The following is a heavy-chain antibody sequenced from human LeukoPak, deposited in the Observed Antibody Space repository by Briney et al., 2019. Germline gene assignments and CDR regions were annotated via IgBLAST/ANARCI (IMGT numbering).Heavy chain of an antibody. J-gene: IGHJ5*02. V-gene: IGHV4-39*07. D-gene: IGHD2-15*01. Sequence: SETLSLTCTVSGGSISSSSYYWGWIRQPPGKGLEWIGSIYYSGSTYYNPSLKSRVTISVDTSKNQFSLKLSSVTAADTAVYYCARGGSGHANWFDPWGQGTLVTVSS. CDR1: GGSISSSSYY. CDR2: IYYSGST. CDR3: ARGGSGHANWFDP.